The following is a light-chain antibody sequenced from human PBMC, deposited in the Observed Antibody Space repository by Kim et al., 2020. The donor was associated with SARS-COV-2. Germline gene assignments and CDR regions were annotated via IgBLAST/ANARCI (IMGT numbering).Light chain of an antibody. V-gene: IGKV1-33*01. CDR2: DAS. CDR1: QDITKY. Sequence: GRVTITCQASQDITKYLNWYQHKPGKAPKLLIYDASNLEVGVPSRFSGSGSGTHFTFTISSLQPGDVATYYCQQSDKLPLTFGPGTKVDIK. J-gene: IGKJ3*01. CDR3: QQSDKLPLT.